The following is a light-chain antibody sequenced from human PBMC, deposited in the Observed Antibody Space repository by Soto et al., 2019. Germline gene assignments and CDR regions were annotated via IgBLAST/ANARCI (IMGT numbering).Light chain of an antibody. V-gene: IGKV3-20*01. CDR2: GAS. Sequence: EIVLTQSPGTLSLSPGERATLSCRASQSVSGYLAWYQHRLGQAPRLLIYGASSRAAGIPDRFSGSGSGTDFILTISRLEPEDFAVYYCQQYGSSPRTFGQGTKVDIK. CDR3: QQYGSSPRT. J-gene: IGKJ1*01. CDR1: QSVSGY.